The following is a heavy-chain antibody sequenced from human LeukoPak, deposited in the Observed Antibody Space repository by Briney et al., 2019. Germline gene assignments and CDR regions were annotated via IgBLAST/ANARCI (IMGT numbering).Heavy chain of an antibody. Sequence: GGSLRLSCAASGFTVSSNYMSWVRQAPGKGLEWVSVIYSGGSTYYADSVKGRFTISRDNAKNSLYLQMNSLRAEDTAVYYCARDPIAVAGYMDVWGKGTTVTVSS. V-gene: IGHV3-53*01. CDR2: IYSGGST. CDR3: ARDPIAVAGYMDV. CDR1: GFTVSSNY. J-gene: IGHJ6*03. D-gene: IGHD6-19*01.